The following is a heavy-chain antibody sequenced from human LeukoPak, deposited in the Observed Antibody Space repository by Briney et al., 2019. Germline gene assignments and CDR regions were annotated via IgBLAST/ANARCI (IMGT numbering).Heavy chain of an antibody. CDR2: INTNSGDT. CDR1: GYSFTAYY. J-gene: IGHJ3*02. CDR3: AREGDWDAFDI. D-gene: IGHD3/OR15-3a*01. V-gene: IGHV1-2*02. Sequence: ASVKVSCKASGYSFTAYYMQWVRQATGQGLEWMGWINTNSGDTNSAQRFQGRVTMTRDMFIGTAYMELSRLRSDDAAVYYCAREGDWDAFDIWGQGTMVTVSS.